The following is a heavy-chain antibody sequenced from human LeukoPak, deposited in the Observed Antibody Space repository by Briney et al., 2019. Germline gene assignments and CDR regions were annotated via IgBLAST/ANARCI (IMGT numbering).Heavy chain of an antibody. Sequence: GGSLRLSCASSALTFSRHVINWVRQAPGKGLEWVSAISGYGDSTFYADSVKGRFSISRDNSKNIVYLQIDSLRVEDTAVYYCAQDAEEKGYGRPVEYFQHWGQGTLVTVSS. CDR3: AQDAEEKGYGRPVEYFQH. V-gene: IGHV3-23*01. J-gene: IGHJ1*01. D-gene: IGHD3-10*01. CDR2: ISGYGDST. CDR1: ALTFSRHV.